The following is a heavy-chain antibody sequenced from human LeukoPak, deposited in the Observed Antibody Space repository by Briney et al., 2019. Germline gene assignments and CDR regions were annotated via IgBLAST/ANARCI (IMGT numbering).Heavy chain of an antibody. V-gene: IGHV4-34*01. Sequence: SETLSLTCAVYGGSFSGYYWSWIRQPPGKGLEWIGEINHSGSTNYNPSLKSRVTISVDTSKNQFSLKLSSVTAADTAVYYCARWRTRWLHPSGFDYWGQGTLVIVSS. J-gene: IGHJ4*02. CDR3: ARWRTRWLHPSGFDY. CDR2: INHSGST. CDR1: GGSFSGYY. D-gene: IGHD5-24*01.